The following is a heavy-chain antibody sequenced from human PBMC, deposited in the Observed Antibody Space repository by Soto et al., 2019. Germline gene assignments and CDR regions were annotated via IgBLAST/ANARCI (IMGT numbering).Heavy chain of an antibody. CDR3: AQYSYGSGGNWFDP. J-gene: IGHJ5*02. V-gene: IGHV1-18*01. CDR1: GYTFTSYG. D-gene: IGHD5-18*01. CDR2: ISAYNGNT. Sequence: GASVKVSCKASGYTFTSYGISWVRQAPGQGLEWMGWISAYNGNTNYAQKLQGRVTMTTDTSTSTAYMELRSLRSDDTAVYYCAQYSYGSGGNWFDPWGQGTLVTVSS.